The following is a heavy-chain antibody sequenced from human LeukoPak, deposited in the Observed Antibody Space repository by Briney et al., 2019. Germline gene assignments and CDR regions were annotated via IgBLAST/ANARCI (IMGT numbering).Heavy chain of an antibody. CDR3: ARLDLGSHGIPNYFDY. J-gene: IGHJ4*02. CDR2: IYPGDSDT. D-gene: IGHD1-26*01. CDR1: GYSFTSYW. Sequence: GESLKISCKGSGYSFTSYWIGWVRQMPGKGLEWMGIIYPGDSDTRYSPSFQGQVTISADKSISTAYLQWSSLKASDTAMYYCARLDLGSHGIPNYFDYWGQGTLVTVSS. V-gene: IGHV5-51*01.